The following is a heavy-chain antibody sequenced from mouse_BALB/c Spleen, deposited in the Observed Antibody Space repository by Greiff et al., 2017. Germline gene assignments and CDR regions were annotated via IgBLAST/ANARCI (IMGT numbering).Heavy chain of an antibody. CDR1: GFTFSSYS. V-gene: IGHV5-9-4*01. D-gene: IGHD2-3*01. J-gene: IGHJ4*01. Sequence: DVHLVESGGGLVKPGGSLKLSCAASGFTFSSYSMSWVRQSPEKRLEWVAEISSGGSYTYYPDTVTGRFTISRDNAKNTLYLEMSRLRSEDTAMCDCARDSDDALDYWGQGTSVTVSA. CDR2: ISSGGSYT. CDR3: ARDSDDALDY.